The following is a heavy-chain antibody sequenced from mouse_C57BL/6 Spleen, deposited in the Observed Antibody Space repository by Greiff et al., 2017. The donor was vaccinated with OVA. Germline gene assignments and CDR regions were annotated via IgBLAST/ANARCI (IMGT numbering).Heavy chain of an antibody. Sequence: EVKLLESGGGLVQPGGSLKLSCAASGIDFSRYWMSWVRRAPGKGLEWIGEINPDSSTINYAPSLKDKFIISRDNAKNTLYLQMSKVRSEDTALYYCARHDYDRYYAMDYWGQGTSVTVSS. J-gene: IGHJ4*01. CDR2: INPDSSTI. CDR3: ARHDYDRYYAMDY. V-gene: IGHV4-1*01. D-gene: IGHD2-4*01. CDR1: GIDFSRYW.